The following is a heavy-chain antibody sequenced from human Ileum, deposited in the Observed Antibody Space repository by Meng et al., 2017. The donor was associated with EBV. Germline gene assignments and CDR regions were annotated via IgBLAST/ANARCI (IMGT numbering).Heavy chain of an antibody. CDR3: LRLREGTMAGS. V-gene: IGHV4-39*01. D-gene: IGHD3-3*01. Sequence: QLQLQESGPGLVKSSEPLSLTCTVSDGSINSRGYYWGWIRQPPGKGLEWIGSIFYSGNTYYNPSLESRVTISVDTSKNQFFLKVTSVTAADTAVYYCLRLREGTMAGSWGQGILVTVSS. J-gene: IGHJ5*02. CDR2: IFYSGNT. CDR1: DGSINSRGYY.